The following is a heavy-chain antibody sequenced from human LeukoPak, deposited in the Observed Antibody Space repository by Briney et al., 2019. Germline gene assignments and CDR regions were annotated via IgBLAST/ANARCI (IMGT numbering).Heavy chain of an antibody. CDR2: IIPILSIA. CDR1: GGTFSSYA. V-gene: IGHV1-69*04. D-gene: IGHD4-23*01. CDR3: ARNYGGNSEADLGLDY. J-gene: IGHJ4*02. Sequence: SVKVSCKASGGTFSSYAISWVRQAPGQGLEWMGRIIPILSIANYAQKFQGRVTITADKSTSTAYMELSSLRSEDTAVYYCARNYGGNSEADLGLDYWGQGTLVTVSS.